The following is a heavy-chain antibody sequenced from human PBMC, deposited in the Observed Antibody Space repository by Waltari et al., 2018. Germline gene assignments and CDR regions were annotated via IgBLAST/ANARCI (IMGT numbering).Heavy chain of an antibody. CDR3: VKNLDVLSRSD. Sequence: LESGGGLVQPGGSLRLSCPGYGFTFNIYGMSWVRQAPGRGLEGVSSISGSGALIYYADSVKGRFTISRDNSKNTLYLQMNSLRADDSAVYYCVKNLDVLSRSDWGQGTTVTVSS. CDR1: GFTFNIYG. V-gene: IGHV3-23*01. D-gene: IGHD3-3*01. J-gene: IGHJ6*02. CDR2: ISGSGALI.